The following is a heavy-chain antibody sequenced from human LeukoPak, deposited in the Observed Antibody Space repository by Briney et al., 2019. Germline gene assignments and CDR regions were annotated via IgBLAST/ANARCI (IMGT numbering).Heavy chain of an antibody. V-gene: IGHV4-31*03. Sequence: SETLSLTCTVSGGSISSGGYYWSWIRQHPGKGLEWIGYIYYSGSTYYNPSLKSRVTISVDTSKNQFSLKLSSVTAADTAVYYCARGCGLAPSSTSCYVEKPYFDYWGQGTLVTVSS. D-gene: IGHD2-2*01. J-gene: IGHJ4*02. CDR3: ARGCGLAPSSTSCYVEKPYFDY. CDR2: IYYSGST. CDR1: GGSISSGGYY.